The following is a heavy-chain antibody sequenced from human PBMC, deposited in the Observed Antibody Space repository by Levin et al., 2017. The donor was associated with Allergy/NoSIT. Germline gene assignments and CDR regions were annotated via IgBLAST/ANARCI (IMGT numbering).Heavy chain of an antibody. CDR3: ARVGRYFDPRLYYFDY. Sequence: GESLKISCAASGFTFSDYYMSWIRQAPGKGLEWVSYISSSSSYTNYADSVKGRFTISRDNAKNSLYLQMNSLRAEDTAVYYCARVGRYFDPRLYYFDYWGQGTLVTVSS. V-gene: IGHV3-11*05. CDR2: ISSSSSYT. CDR1: GFTFSDYY. J-gene: IGHJ4*02. D-gene: IGHD3-9*01.